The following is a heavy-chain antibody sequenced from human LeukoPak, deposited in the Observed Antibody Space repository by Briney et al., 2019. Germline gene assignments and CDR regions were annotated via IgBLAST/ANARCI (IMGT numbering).Heavy chain of an antibody. CDR2: IYSGGST. D-gene: IGHD2-15*01. J-gene: IGHJ4*02. CDR1: GFTVSSNY. CDR3: ARDRADGVVAVDAFDI. Sequence: GGSLRLSCAASGFTVSSNYMSWVRQAPGKGLEWVSFIYSGGSTHYSDSVKGRFTISRDNSKNTLYLQMNSLRAEDTAVYYCARDRADGVVAVDAFDIWGQGTLVTVSS. V-gene: IGHV3-53*01.